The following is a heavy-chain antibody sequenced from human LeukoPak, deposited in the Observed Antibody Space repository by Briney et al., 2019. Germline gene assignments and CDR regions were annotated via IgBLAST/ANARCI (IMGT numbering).Heavy chain of an antibody. CDR3: AKADGALAGTFRGFDY. V-gene: IGHV3-53*01. CDR2: IQSGGST. Sequence: GGSLRLSCAASGLTVSTNYISWVRQAPGKGLEWVSIIQSGGSTYYGDSVKGRFIISRDNSKNTVYLQMNILRAEDTAVYYCAKADGALAGTFRGFDYWGQGTLVTVSS. D-gene: IGHD6-19*01. J-gene: IGHJ4*02. CDR1: GLTVSTNY.